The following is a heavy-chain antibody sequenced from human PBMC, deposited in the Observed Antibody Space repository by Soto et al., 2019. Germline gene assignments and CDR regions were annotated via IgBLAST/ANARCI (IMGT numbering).Heavy chain of an antibody. CDR2: IYYSGST. CDR3: ARQPDILTVYYYYYYGMDV. D-gene: IGHD3-9*01. J-gene: IGHJ6*02. Sequence: SETLSLTCTVSGGSISSSSYYWGWIRQPPGKGLEWIGSIYYSGSTYYNPSLKSRVTISVDTSKNQFSLKMSSVTAADTAVYYCARQPDILTVYYYYYYGMDVWGQGTTVTVSS. V-gene: IGHV4-39*01. CDR1: GGSISSSSYY.